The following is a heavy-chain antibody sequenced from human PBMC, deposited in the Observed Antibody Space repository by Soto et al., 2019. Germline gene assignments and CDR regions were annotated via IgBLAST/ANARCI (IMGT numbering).Heavy chain of an antibody. CDR2: ISYDGSNK. CDR3: AKGAHKHLGYCSSTSCYRWFDH. D-gene: IGHD2-2*01. J-gene: IGHJ5*02. Sequence: XGSLRLSCTASGFTFSSYGMHWVRQAPGKGLDWVAVISYDGSNKYYADSVKGRFTISRDNSKNTLYLQMNSLRAEDTAVYYCAKGAHKHLGYCSSTSCYRWFDHWGQGTLVTVSS. V-gene: IGHV3-30*18. CDR1: GFTFSSYG.